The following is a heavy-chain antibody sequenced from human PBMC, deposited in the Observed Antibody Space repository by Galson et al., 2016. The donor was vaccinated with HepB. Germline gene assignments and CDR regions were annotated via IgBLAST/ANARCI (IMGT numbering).Heavy chain of an antibody. V-gene: IGHV3-13*01. Sequence: SLRLSCAASGFTFRTYDMHWVRQTKTKGLEWVSAIGTAGDTYYPDSVKGRFTISRDNSKNTLYLQMNSLRAEDTAEYYCARDGPNKLTWGGRYFYYGMDVWGQGTTVTVSS. CDR2: IGTAGDT. J-gene: IGHJ6*02. D-gene: IGHD3-10*01. CDR3: ARDGPNKLTWGGRYFYYGMDV. CDR1: GFTFRTYD.